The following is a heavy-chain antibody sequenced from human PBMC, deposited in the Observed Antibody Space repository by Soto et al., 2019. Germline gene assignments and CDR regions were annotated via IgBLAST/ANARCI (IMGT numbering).Heavy chain of an antibody. CDR1: GYTFTSYG. D-gene: IGHD4-17*01. Sequence: ASVKVSCKASGYTFTSYGISWVRQAPGQGLEWMGWISAYNGNTNYAQKLQGRVTMTTDTSTSTAYMELRSLRSDDTAVYYCARDSIYGDYYYGMDVWGQGTTVTVSS. CDR3: ARDSIYGDYYYGMDV. J-gene: IGHJ6*02. CDR2: ISAYNGNT. V-gene: IGHV1-18*04.